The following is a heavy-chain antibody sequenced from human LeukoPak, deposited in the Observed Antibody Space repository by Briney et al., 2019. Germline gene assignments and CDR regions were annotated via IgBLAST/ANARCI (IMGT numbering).Heavy chain of an antibody. CDR1: GFTFSRYN. CDR2: ISSSGSTI. Sequence: GGSLRLSCAAPGFTFSRYNMNWVRQAPGKGLEWVSYISSSGSTIYYADSVKGRFTISRDNAKNSLYLQMNSLRAEDTAVYYCAELGITMIGGVWGKGTTVTISS. CDR3: AELGITMIGGV. J-gene: IGHJ6*04. V-gene: IGHV3-48*04. D-gene: IGHD3-10*02.